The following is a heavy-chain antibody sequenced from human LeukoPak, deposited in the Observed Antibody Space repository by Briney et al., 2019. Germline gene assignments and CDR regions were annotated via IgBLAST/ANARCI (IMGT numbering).Heavy chain of an antibody. CDR1: GYTSTSYG. CDR3: ARDLICSSTSCHHYYYYGMDV. Sequence: ASVKVSWKASGYTSTSYGISWVRQAPGQGLEWMGWISAYNGNTNYAQKLQGRVTMTTDTSTSTAYMELRSLRSDDTAVYYCARDLICSSTSCHHYYYYGMDVWGQGTLVTVSS. V-gene: IGHV1-18*01. J-gene: IGHJ6*02. D-gene: IGHD2-2*01. CDR2: ISAYNGNT.